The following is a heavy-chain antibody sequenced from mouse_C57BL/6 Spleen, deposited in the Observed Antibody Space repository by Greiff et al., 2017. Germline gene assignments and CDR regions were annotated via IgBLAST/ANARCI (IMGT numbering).Heavy chain of an antibody. J-gene: IGHJ2*01. Sequence: VQVQQPGAELVRPGASVKLSCKASGYTFTSYWMHWVKQRPGQGLEWIGMIHPNSGSTNYNEKFKSKATLTVDTSSSTAYLQLSSLTSEDSAVYYCSSSDGSSYGDYWGQGTTRTVAS. V-gene: IGHV1-64*01. CDR1: GYTFTSYW. CDR2: IHPNSGST. D-gene: IGHD1-1*01. CDR3: SSSDGSSYGDY.